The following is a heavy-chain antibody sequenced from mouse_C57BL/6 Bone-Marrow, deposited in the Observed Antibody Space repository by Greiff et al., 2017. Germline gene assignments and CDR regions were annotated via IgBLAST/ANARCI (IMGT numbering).Heavy chain of an antibody. CDR2: IYPGSGST. Sequence: LQLQQPGAELVKPGASVKMSCKASGYTFTSYWITWVKQRPGQGLEWIGDIYPGSGSTNYNEKFKSKATLTVDTSSSTAYMQLSSLTSEDSAVYYCARSFRQLRLHVGYWGQGTLVTVSA. J-gene: IGHJ3*01. D-gene: IGHD3-2*02. CDR3: ARSFRQLRLHVGY. V-gene: IGHV1-55*01. CDR1: GYTFTSYW.